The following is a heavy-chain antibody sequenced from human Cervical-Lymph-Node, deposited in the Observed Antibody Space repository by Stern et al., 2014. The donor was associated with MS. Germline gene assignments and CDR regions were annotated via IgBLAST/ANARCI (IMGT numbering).Heavy chain of an antibody. J-gene: IGHJ4*02. V-gene: IGHV4-4*02. CDR1: GDSINGSNW. Sequence: QVQLQESGPGLVKPSGTLSLTCGVSGDSINGSNWWTWVRQPPGKGLEWIGEIYHSGSTNYNPSLKSRFTIVVDKSKNHFSLKLISVTAADTAVYYCARDLGKVSGYWGQGTLVTVSS. D-gene: IGHD5/OR15-5a*01. CDR3: ARDLGKVSGY. CDR2: IYHSGST.